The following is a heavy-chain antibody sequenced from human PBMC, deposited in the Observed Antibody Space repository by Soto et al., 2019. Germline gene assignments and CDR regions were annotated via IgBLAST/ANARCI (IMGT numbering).Heavy chain of an antibody. CDR1: GFTFDDST. V-gene: IGHV3-9*01. Sequence: EVQLVESGGGLVQPGRSLRLSCAASGFTFDDSTIHWVRQAPGKGLEWVSGISWNSGSIGYADSVKGRFTISRDNAKNSLYLQMNSLIAEDTALYYCTKDANPGARAGWFDPWGQGTLVTVSS. CDR3: TKDANPGARAGWFDP. J-gene: IGHJ5*02. CDR2: ISWNSGSI. D-gene: IGHD3-10*01.